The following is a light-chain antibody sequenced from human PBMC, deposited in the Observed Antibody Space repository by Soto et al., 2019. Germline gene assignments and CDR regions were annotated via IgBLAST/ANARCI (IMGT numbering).Light chain of an antibody. CDR1: QSVSSSY. CDR3: QQYGSSPPIT. CDR2: GAS. V-gene: IGKV3-20*01. Sequence: EIVLTQSPGTLSLSPGERATLSCRASQSVSSSYLAWYQQKPGQAPRLLIYGASSRATGIPDRFSGSGSGTDFTITISRLEPEDFAVYYCQQYGSSPPITFGQGTRREIK. J-gene: IGKJ5*01.